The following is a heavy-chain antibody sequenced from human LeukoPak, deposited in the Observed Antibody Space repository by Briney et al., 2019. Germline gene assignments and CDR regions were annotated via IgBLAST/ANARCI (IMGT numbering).Heavy chain of an antibody. D-gene: IGHD5-12*01. CDR2: ISGSGGST. CDR3: AKNYGYSGYDDLDC. V-gene: IGHV3-23*01. J-gene: IGHJ4*02. Sequence: HPGGSLRLSCAASGFTFSSYAMSWVRQAPGKGLEWVSAISGSGGSTYYADSVKGRFTISRDNSKNTLYLQMNSLRAEDTAVYYCAKNYGYSGYDDLDCWGQGTLVTVSS. CDR1: GFTFSSYA.